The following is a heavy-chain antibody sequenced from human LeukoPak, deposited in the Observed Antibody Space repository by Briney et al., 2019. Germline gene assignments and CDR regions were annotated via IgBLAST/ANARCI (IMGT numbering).Heavy chain of an antibody. V-gene: IGHV6-1*01. Sequence: SQTLSLICAISGDSVSNNSAAWNWIRQSPSRGLEWLGRTYYRSKWYNDYAVSMKSRITINPDTSKNQFSLQLNSVTPEDTAVYYCARDPRQWLDYYFDYWGQGTLVTVSS. CDR3: ARDPRQWLDYYFDY. J-gene: IGHJ4*02. CDR2: TYYRSKWYN. D-gene: IGHD6-19*01. CDR1: GDSVSNNSAA.